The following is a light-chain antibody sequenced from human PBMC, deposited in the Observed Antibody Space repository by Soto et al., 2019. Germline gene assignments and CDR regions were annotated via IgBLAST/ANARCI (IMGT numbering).Light chain of an antibody. J-gene: IGLJ1*01. V-gene: IGLV2-14*01. CDR2: EVN. CDR1: ITDVGGYNY. Sequence: QSPLAQASSVSGSPGQSITISCTGTITDVGGYNYVSWYQHHPGKGPKLIIYEVNNRPSGVSDRFSGSKSGNKASLTISNLEAEDESDYYCGSYTSTDTPSVFGTGTKVTVL. CDR3: GSYTSTDTPSV.